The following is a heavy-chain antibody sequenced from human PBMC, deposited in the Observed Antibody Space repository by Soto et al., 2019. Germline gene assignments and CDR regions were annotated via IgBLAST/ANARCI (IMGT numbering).Heavy chain of an antibody. Sequence: SETLSVTCTFSGGSISSYYWSWIRQPPGKGLEWIGYIYYSGSTNYNPSLKSRVTISVDTSKNQFSLKLSSVTAADTAVYYCAAGGLEMATIWSYYYYGMDVWGQGTTVTVSS. CDR3: AAGGLEMATIWSYYYYGMDV. V-gene: IGHV4-59*01. CDR2: IYYSGST. J-gene: IGHJ6*02. CDR1: GGSISSYY. D-gene: IGHD5-12*01.